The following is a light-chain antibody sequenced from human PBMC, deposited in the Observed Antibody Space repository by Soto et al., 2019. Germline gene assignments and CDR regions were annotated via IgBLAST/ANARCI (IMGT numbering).Light chain of an antibody. CDR3: QQYNCYPYS. J-gene: IGKJ2*03. CDR1: QTIFSW. Sequence: IQMTQSPSTLSASVGDRVSITCRASQTIFSWLAWYQQKPGKAPNLLIYKASSLESGVPSRYSGSGSGTEFTLTISGLQPDDFAAYYCQQYNCYPYSFGQGTKLEIK. CDR2: KAS. V-gene: IGKV1-5*03.